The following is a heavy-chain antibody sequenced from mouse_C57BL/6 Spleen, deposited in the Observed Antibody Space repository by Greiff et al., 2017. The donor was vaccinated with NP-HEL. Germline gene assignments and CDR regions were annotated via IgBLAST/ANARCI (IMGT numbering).Heavy chain of an antibody. D-gene: IGHD2-4*01. CDR3: AREGDYDVDYYAMDY. CDR2: IYPGDGDT. V-gene: IGHV1-82*01. CDR1: GYAFSSSW. J-gene: IGHJ4*01. Sequence: QVQLQQSGPELVKPGASVKISCKASGYAFSSSWMNWVKQRPGKGLEWIGRIYPGDGDTNYNGKFKGKATLTADKSSSTAYMQLSSLTSEDSEVYFCAREGDYDVDYYAMDYWGQGTSVTVSS.